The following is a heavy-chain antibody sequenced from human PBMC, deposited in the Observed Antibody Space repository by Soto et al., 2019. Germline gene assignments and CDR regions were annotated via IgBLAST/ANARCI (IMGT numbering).Heavy chain of an antibody. D-gene: IGHD5-12*01. CDR2: ISAYNGNT. V-gene: IGHV1-18*01. CDR1: GYTFTSYG. J-gene: IGHJ4*02. CDR3: ARDIAVATTFDY. Sequence: APVKVSCKASGYTFTSYGISWVRQAPGQGLEWMGWISAYNGNTNYAQKLQGRVTMTTDTSTSTAYMELRSLRSDDTAVYYCARDIAVATTFDYWGQGTLVTVSS.